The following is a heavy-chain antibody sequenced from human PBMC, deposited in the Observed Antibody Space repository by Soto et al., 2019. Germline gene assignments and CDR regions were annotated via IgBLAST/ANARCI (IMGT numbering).Heavy chain of an antibody. V-gene: IGHV1-2*04. D-gene: IGHD3-16*02. CDR1: GYIFTTYY. CDR2: INPNSGGT. J-gene: IGHJ3*02. CDR3: ARALMITLGGVIGAGSFDI. Sequence: ASVKVSCKASGYIFTTYYIHWVRQAPGQGLEWMGWINPNSGGTNYAQKFQGWVTMTRDTSISTAYMELSRLRSDDTAVYYCARALMITLGGVIGAGSFDIWG.